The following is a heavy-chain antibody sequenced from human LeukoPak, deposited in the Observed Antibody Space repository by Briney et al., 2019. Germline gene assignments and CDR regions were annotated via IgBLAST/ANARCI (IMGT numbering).Heavy chain of an antibody. CDR2: IRNDGGET. CDR3: SRVRASFDY. V-gene: IGHV3-74*01. Sequence: SGGSLRLSRVGSGFTFSDHWMHWVRQAPGKGLVWVSRIRNDGGETNYADSVKGRFTISRDNAKNTLFLQMNSLRAEDTAVYYCSRVRASFDYWGQGTLVTVAS. J-gene: IGHJ4*02. CDR1: GFTFSDHW. D-gene: IGHD3-10*01.